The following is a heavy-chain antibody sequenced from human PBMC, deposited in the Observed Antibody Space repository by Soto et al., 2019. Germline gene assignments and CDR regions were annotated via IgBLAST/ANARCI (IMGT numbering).Heavy chain of an antibody. Sequence: GASVKVSCKASGYTFTSYDINWVRQATGQGLEWMGWMNPNSGNTGYAQKFQGRVTMTRNTSISTACMELSSLRSEDTAVYYCARRPDDSDYGDYILYYYYMDVWGKGTTVTVSS. CDR3: ARRPDDSDYGDYILYYYYMDV. CDR2: MNPNSGNT. CDR1: GYTFTSYD. D-gene: IGHD4-17*01. V-gene: IGHV1-8*01. J-gene: IGHJ6*03.